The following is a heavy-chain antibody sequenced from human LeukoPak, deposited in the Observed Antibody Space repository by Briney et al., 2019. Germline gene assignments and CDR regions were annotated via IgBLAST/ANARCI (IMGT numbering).Heavy chain of an antibody. J-gene: IGHJ5*02. Sequence: PSETLSLTCAVYGGSFSDYYWSWIRQPPGKGLEWIGEINHSGSTNYNPSLKSRVTISVDTSKNQFSLKLSSVTAADTAVYYCARLSFNWFDPWGQGTLVTVSS. D-gene: IGHD3-16*02. V-gene: IGHV4-34*01. CDR3: ARLSFNWFDP. CDR2: INHSGST. CDR1: GGSFSDYY.